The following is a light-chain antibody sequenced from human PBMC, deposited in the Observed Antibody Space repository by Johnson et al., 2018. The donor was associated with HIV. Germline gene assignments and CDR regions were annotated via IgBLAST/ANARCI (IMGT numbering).Light chain of an antibody. CDR2: DNN. CDR1: SSNIGNNY. CDR3: GTWDGSLSLYV. Sequence: QSVLTQPPSVSAAPGQKVTISCSGSSSNIGNNYVSWYQQLPGTAPKLLIYDNNKRPSGIPDRFSGSKSGTSATLDIPGLQTGDEAEYYCGTWDGSLSLYVFGTGTKVTVL. J-gene: IGLJ1*01. V-gene: IGLV1-51*01.